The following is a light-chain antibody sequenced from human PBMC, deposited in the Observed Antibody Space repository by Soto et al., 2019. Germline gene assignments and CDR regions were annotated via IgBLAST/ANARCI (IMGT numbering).Light chain of an antibody. CDR2: KAF. V-gene: IGKV1-5*03. J-gene: IGKJ1*01. CDR1: QSISSW. Sequence: DIPMNQSPSTLSASVGDRITITCRASQSISSWLAWYQQKPGKATKLLIYKAFSLEGGVPSRFSGSGSGTEFTLTISSLQPDDYATYYCQQYHSFWTFGQGTKVDIK. CDR3: QQYHSFWT.